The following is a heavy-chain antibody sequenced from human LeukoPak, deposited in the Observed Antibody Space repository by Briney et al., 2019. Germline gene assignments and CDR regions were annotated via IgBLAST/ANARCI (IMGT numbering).Heavy chain of an antibody. V-gene: IGHV4-59*01. Sequence: SETLSLTCTVSGGSISSYYWSWIRQPPGKGLEWIGYIYYSGSTNYNPSLKSRVTISVDTSKNQFSLKLSSVTAADTAVYYCARVELLGSSGWPFDYWGQGTLVTVAS. CDR1: GGSISSYY. J-gene: IGHJ4*02. D-gene: IGHD6-19*01. CDR3: ARVELLGSSGWPFDY. CDR2: IYYSGST.